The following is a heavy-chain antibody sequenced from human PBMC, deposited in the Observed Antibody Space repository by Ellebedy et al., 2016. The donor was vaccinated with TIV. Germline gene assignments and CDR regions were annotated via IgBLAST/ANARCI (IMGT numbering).Heavy chain of an antibody. D-gene: IGHD6-6*01. Sequence: GESLKISCKVSGYTFTSYWIAWVRQMPGKGLEWMGIIYPGDSDTRYSPSFQGQVTISADKSISTAYLQWSSLKASDTAMYYCARGMYSSSLPNYYGMDVWGQGTTVTVSS. CDR1: GYTFTSYW. CDR2: IYPGDSDT. J-gene: IGHJ6*02. V-gene: IGHV5-51*01. CDR3: ARGMYSSSLPNYYGMDV.